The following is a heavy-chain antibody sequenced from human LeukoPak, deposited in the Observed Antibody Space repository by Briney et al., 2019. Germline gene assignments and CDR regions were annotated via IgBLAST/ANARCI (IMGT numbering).Heavy chain of an antibody. CDR1: GFTFSSYG. V-gene: IGHV3-33*06. Sequence: GGSLRLSCAASGFTFSSYGMHWVRQAPGKGLEWVAVIWYDGSNKYYADSVKGRFTISRDNSKNTLYLQMNSLRAEDTAVYYCAKVKYSSSWGWFDPWGQGTLVTVSS. D-gene: IGHD6-13*01. CDR2: IWYDGSNK. CDR3: AKVKYSSSWGWFDP. J-gene: IGHJ5*02.